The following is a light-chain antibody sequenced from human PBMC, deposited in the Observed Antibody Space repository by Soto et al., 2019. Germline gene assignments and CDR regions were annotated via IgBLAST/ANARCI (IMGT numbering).Light chain of an antibody. CDR3: ATWDDSLGWV. CDR2: SDN. J-gene: IGLJ3*02. V-gene: IGLV1-47*02. CDR1: SSNIGSNY. Sequence: QSALTQPPSASGTPGQRVTISCSESSSNIGSNYVYWYQQFPGTAPKLLIYSDNQRPSGVPDRFSGSKSGTSASLAISGLRSEDEADYYCATWDDSLGWVFGGGTKVTVL.